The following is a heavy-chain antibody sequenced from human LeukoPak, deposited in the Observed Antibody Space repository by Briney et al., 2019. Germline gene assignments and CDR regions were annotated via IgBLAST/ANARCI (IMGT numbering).Heavy chain of an antibody. CDR1: GGSISSSIYY. CDR2: VYYTGSA. V-gene: IGHV4-39*01. J-gene: IGHJ5*02. Sequence: SETLSLTCTVSGGSISSSIYYWGWIRQPPGKGLELIGHVYYTGSAYFNPSLKSRVTMSVDTSKNQFSLNLSSVTAADTAVYYCASERPNSSGYYPNWFDPWGQGTLVTVSS. D-gene: IGHD3-22*01. CDR3: ASERPNSSGYYPNWFDP.